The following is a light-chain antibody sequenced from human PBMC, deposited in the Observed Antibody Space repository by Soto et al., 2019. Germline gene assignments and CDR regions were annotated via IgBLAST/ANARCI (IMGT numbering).Light chain of an antibody. CDR1: QDIITW. CDR2: SAS. J-gene: IGKJ3*01. Sequence: DIQMTQSPSYVSASEGDRVTITCRASQDIITWLAWFQQKPGKAPRLLIYSASTLQRGVPSRFSGSGSGTEFTLTINRLQPEDVATYFCQRSDSFPFTFGPGTKVDV. V-gene: IGKV1-12*01. CDR3: QRSDSFPFT.